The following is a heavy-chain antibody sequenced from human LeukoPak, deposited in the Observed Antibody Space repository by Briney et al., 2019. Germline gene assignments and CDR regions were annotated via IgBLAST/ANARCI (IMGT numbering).Heavy chain of an antibody. V-gene: IGHV3-23*01. CDR2: ISSSSSYI. CDR1: GFTFGDYA. CDR3: AKGGVRGVIFDF. J-gene: IGHJ4*02. D-gene: IGHD3-10*01. Sequence: GGSLRLSCAASGFTFGDYALNWVRQAPGKGLEWVSSISSSSSYIYYADSVKGRFTISRDNSKNTLYLQMNSLRAEDTAVYYCAKGGVRGVIFDFWGQGTLVTVSS.